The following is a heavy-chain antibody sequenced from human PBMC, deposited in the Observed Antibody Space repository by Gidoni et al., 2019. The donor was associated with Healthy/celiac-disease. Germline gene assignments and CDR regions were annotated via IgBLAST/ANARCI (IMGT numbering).Heavy chain of an antibody. Sequence: QVQLQESGPGLVKPSQTLSLTCTVSGGSISSGSYYWSWIRQPAGKGLEGIGRIYTSGSTNYNPYLKSRVTISVDTSKNQFSLKLSSVTAADTAVYYCARSDPPPTVANAFDIWGQGTMVTVSS. V-gene: IGHV4-61*02. J-gene: IGHJ3*02. CDR2: IYTSGST. CDR3: ARSDPPPTVANAFDI. CDR1: GGSISSGSYY. D-gene: IGHD4-17*01.